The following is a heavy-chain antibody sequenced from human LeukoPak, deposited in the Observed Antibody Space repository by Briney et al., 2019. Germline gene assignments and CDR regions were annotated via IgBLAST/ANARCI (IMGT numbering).Heavy chain of an antibody. J-gene: IGHJ4*02. D-gene: IGHD1-20*01. CDR2: IYDSGST. CDR3: ARDFSDYNCYRD. CDR1: GGSISSYY. V-gene: IGHV4-59*12. Sequence: SETLSLTCTVSGGSISSYYWSWIRQPPGKGLEWIGYIYDSGSTNYNPSLKSRVTISVDTSKNQFSLKLSSVTAADTAVYYCARDFSDYNCYRDWGQGTLVTVSS.